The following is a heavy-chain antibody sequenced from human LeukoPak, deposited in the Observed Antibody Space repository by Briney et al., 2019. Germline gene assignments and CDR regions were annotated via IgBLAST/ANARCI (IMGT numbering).Heavy chain of an antibody. J-gene: IGHJ6*03. CDR1: GFTFSSYG. CDR2: IWYGGSNK. V-gene: IGHV3-30*02. D-gene: IGHD1-26*01. Sequence: GGSLRLSCAASGFTFSSYGMHRVRQAPGKGLEWVAVIWYGGSNKYYADSVKGRFTISRDNSKNTLYLQMNSLRAEDTAVYYCAKSEGATNTYYYYYYMDVWGKGTTVTVSS. CDR3: AKSEGATNTYYYYYYMDV.